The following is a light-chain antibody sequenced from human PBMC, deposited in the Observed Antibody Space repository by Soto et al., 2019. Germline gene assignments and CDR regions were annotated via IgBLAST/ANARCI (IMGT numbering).Light chain of an antibody. V-gene: IGKV2-30*01. CDR1: QTLVSSDGNTY. CDR2: KVS. Sequence: DVVMTQSPLSLPVTLGQPASISCKSSQTLVSSDGNTYLNWFQQRPGQSPRRLIYKVSNRDSGVPDRFSGSGSGTDFTMKISRVEAEYVGTYYCMQGAHWPPWTFGQGTKVEIK. J-gene: IGKJ1*01. CDR3: MQGAHWPPWT.